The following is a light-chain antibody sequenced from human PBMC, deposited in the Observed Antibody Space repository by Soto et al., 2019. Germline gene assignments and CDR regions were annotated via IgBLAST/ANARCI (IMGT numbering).Light chain of an antibody. CDR3: QQYGSSPAT. Sequence: EIVMTQSPVTLSVSPGERVTLSCRASQSVSSNLAWYQQKPGQAPRLLIYGASTRATGIPDRFTGSGSGTDFTLSVSRLEPEDFAVYFCQQYGSSPATFGQGTKGDIK. J-gene: IGKJ1*01. CDR2: GAS. CDR1: QSVSSN. V-gene: IGKV3-20*01.